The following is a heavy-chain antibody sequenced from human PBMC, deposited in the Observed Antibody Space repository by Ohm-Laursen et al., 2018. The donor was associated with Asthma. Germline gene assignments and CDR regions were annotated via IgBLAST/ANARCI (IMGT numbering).Heavy chain of an antibody. CDR2: ISYDGSNK. V-gene: IGHV3-30*18. J-gene: IGHJ3*02. D-gene: IGHD4-17*01. CDR3: AKAYGEVFDI. CDR1: GFTFSSYG. Sequence: SLRLSCSASGFTFSSYGMHWVRQAPGKGLEWVAVISYDGSNKYYADSVKGRFTISRDNSKNTLYLQMNSLRAEDTAVYYCAKAYGEVFDIWGQGTMVTVSS.